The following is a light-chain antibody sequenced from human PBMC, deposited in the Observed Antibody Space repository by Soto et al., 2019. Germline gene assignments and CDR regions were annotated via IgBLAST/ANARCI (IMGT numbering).Light chain of an antibody. CDR2: KAS. CDR3: QHCDSYPYT. V-gene: IGKV1-5*03. J-gene: IGKJ2*01. CDR1: QSISTW. Sequence: DIQMTQSPSTVSASVGDRVTITCRASQSISTWLAWYQQKPGKAPRLLIYKASSLESGVPSRFTGSGSGTKFTLIIDSLQPDDSATYYCQHCDSYPYTFGQGTKLEI.